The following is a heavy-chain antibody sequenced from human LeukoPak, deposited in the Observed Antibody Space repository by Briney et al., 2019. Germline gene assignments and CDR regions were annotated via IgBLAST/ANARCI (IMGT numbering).Heavy chain of an antibody. J-gene: IGHJ4*02. CDR1: GFTFSSYT. D-gene: IGHD6-13*01. CDR3: ARNIAVAGDDY. Sequence: GSLRLSCAASGFTFSSYTMHWVRQAPGKGLEYVSAISTNGGSTSYANSVKGRFTISRDNSKNTLYLQVGSLRAEDLAVYYCARNIAVAGDDYWGRGTLVTVSS. CDR2: ISTNGGST. V-gene: IGHV3-64*01.